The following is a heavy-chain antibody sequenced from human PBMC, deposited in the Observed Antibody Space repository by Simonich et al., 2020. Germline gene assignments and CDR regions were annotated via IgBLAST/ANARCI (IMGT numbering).Heavy chain of an antibody. CDR1: GFTFSSYG. J-gene: IGHJ6*04. Sequence: QVQLVESGGGVVQPGRSLRLSCAASGFTFSSYGMHWVRQAPGKGLGGVAVIWYDGNNKNYADSVKGRFTISRDNSKNTLYLQMNSLRAEDTAVYYCARDRCTNGVCLDVWGKGTTVTVSS. CDR3: ARDRCTNGVCLDV. CDR2: IWYDGNNK. D-gene: IGHD2-8*01. V-gene: IGHV3-33*01.